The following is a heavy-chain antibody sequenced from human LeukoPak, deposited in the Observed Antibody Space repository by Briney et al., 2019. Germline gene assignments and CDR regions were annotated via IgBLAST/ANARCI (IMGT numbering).Heavy chain of an antibody. J-gene: IGHJ5*02. CDR3: ATCRDEFGDYGFTS. V-gene: IGHV4-59*01. Sequence: GSLRLSCAASGFTFSSYAMSWVRQPPGKGLEWLGYIYDSGSTKYNPSLRSRVTISVDTSKNLFSLKLPSVTAADTAVYYCATCRDEFGDYGFTSWGQGTLVTDSS. CDR1: GFTFSSYA. D-gene: IGHD4-17*01. CDR2: IYDSGST.